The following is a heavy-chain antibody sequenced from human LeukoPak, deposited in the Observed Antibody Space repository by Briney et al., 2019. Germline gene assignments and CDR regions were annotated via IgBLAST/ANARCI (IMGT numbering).Heavy chain of an antibody. J-gene: IGHJ4*02. CDR2: IKQDESEK. Sequence: GGSLRLSCAASGFTFSSYWMSWVRQAPGKGLEWVANIKQDESEKYYVDSVKGRFTISRDNAKNSLYLQMNSLRAEDTAVYYCAREELYCSGGSCYEAPFDYWGQGTLVTVSS. CDR1: GFTFSSYW. V-gene: IGHV3-7*01. D-gene: IGHD2-15*01. CDR3: AREELYCSGGSCYEAPFDY.